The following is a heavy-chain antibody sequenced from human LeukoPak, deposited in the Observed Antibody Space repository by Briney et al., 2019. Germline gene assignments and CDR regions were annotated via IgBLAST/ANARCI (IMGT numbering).Heavy chain of an antibody. CDR3: ARGGGAAGIQDYYYYCGMDV. J-gene: IGHJ6*02. Sequence: ASVKVSCKASGYTFTSYDINWVRQATGQGLEWMGWMNPNSGNTGYAQKFQGRVTMTRNTSISTAYMELSSLRSEDTAVYYCARGGGAAGIQDYYYYCGMDVWGQGTTVTVSS. CDR2: MNPNSGNT. V-gene: IGHV1-8*01. CDR1: GYTFTSYD. D-gene: IGHD6-13*01.